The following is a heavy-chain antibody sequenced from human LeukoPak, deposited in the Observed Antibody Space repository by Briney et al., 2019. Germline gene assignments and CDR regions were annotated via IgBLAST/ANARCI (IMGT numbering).Heavy chain of an antibody. V-gene: IGHV3-30*18. CDR3: AKDRVGATTIDY. J-gene: IGHJ4*02. CDR1: GFTFSSYG. D-gene: IGHD1-26*01. CDR2: ISYDGSNK. Sequence: GGSLRLSCAASGFTFSSYGMHWVRQAPGKGLEWVAVISYDGSNKYYADSVKGRFTISRDNSKNTLYLQMNSLRAEDTAVYYCAKDRVGATTIDYWGQGTLVTVSS.